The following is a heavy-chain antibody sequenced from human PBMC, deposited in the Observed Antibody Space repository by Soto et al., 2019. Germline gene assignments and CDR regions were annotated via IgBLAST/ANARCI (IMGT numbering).Heavy chain of an antibody. J-gene: IGHJ3*02. CDR2: ISSSGRTI. V-gene: IGHV3-48*03. D-gene: IGHD2-15*01. Sequence: GGSLRLSCAASGFTFSSYEMNWVRQAPGKGLEWVSYISSSGRTIYYADSVKGRFTISRDNAKNSLYMKMNSLRAEDTAVYYCARDMENMVVVLPAHGFDIWGQGKTVTV. CDR3: ARDMENMVVVLPAHGFDI. CDR1: GFTFSSYE.